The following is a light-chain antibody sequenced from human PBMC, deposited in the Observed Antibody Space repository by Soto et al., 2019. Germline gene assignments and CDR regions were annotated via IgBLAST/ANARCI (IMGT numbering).Light chain of an antibody. CDR1: QSISRY. CDR2: AAS. V-gene: IGKV1-39*01. CDR3: QKSYITRSIT. J-gene: IGKJ5*01. Sequence: DIQMTQSPSSLSASVGDRVTITCRASQSISRYLNWYQQKPGKTPKLLIYAASSLQRWGPSRFSGSGSGTHFTLTISSLQTEDFATYYCQKSYITRSITFGQVTRLEIK.